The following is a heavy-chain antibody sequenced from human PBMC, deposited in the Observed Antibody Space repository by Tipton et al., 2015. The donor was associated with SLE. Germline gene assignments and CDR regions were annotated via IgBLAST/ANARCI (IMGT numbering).Heavy chain of an antibody. CDR3: ARDARFADAFDI. J-gene: IGHJ3*02. CDR1: GYSISSGYY. D-gene: IGHD3-3*01. V-gene: IGHV4-38-2*02. Sequence: TLSLTCAVSGYSISSGYYWGWIRQPPGKGLEWIGSIYYSGSTYYNPSLKSRVTISVDTSKNQFSLKLSSVTAADTAVYYCARDARFADAFDIWGQGTMVTDSS. CDR2: IYYSGST.